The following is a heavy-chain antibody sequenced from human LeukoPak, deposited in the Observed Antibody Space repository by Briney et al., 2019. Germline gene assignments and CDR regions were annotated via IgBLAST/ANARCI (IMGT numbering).Heavy chain of an antibody. CDR1: GFTVSSNY. CDR2: IYSGGST. V-gene: IGHV3-53*01. CDR3: AKTYYDFWSGPPEYYMDV. Sequence: GGSLRLSGAASGFTVSSNYMSWVRQAPGKGLEWVSVIYSGGSTYYADSVKGRFTISRDNSKNTLYLQMNSLRAEDTAVYYCAKTYYDFWSGPPEYYMDVWGKGTTVTVSS. J-gene: IGHJ6*03. D-gene: IGHD3-3*01.